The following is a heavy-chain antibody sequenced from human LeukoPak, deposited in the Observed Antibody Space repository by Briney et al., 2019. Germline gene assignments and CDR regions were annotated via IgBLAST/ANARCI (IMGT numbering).Heavy chain of an antibody. J-gene: IGHJ4*02. Sequence: PGRSLRLSCAASGFTFDDYAMHWVRQAPGKGLEWVSGISRNSGSIGYADSVKGRFTISRDNAKNSLYLQMNSLRGEDMALYYCAKGLVGSSIADFFDYWGQGILVTVSS. CDR1: GFTFDDYA. D-gene: IGHD6-6*01. V-gene: IGHV3-9*03. CDR3: AKGLVGSSIADFFDY. CDR2: ISRNSGSI.